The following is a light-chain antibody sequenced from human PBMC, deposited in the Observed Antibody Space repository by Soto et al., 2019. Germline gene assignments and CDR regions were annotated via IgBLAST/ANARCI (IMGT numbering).Light chain of an antibody. V-gene: IGLV3-21*02. CDR2: DNS. CDR1: NIDSRT. Sequence: SYDLTQPPSVSVAPGQTATISCGENNIDSRTVHWYQQKPGQAPLLVVYDNSFRPSGIPNRFSGYNSGNTATLTISRVEAGDEADYYCQVWDNVDDHIYVFGTGTKVTVL. CDR3: QVWDNVDDHIYV. J-gene: IGLJ1*01.